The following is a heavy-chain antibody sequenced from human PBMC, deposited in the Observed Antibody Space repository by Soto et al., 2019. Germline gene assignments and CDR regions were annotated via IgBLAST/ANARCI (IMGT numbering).Heavy chain of an antibody. CDR3: ARDLETRGYSSSWHGGWFDP. CDR1: GGTFSSYA. Sequence: QVQLVQSGAEVKKPGSSVKVSCKASGGTFSSYAISWVRQAPGQGLEWMGGIIPIFGTANYAQKFQGRVTITADDSTSSAYMELSSLSSEDTAVYSCARDLETRGYSSSWHGGWFDPWGQGTLVTVSS. V-gene: IGHV1-69*12. J-gene: IGHJ5*02. CDR2: IIPIFGTA. D-gene: IGHD6-13*01.